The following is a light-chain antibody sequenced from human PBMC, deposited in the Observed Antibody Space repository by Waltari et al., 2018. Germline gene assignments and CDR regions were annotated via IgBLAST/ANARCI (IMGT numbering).Light chain of an antibody. CDR3: QQHTAYPVS. V-gene: IGKV1-17*01. Sequence: DIQMTQSQSSLSASVGDTVTITCRASQDIRNYVAWYQQKPGKPPKPLIYFASNLETGVPSRFSGSGSGTGFTLTISRLQPEDFATYYCQQHTAYPVSFGQGTKVEIK. J-gene: IGKJ2*03. CDR2: FAS. CDR1: QDIRNY.